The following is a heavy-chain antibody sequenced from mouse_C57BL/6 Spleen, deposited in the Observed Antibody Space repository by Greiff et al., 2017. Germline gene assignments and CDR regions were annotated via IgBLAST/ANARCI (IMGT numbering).Heavy chain of an antibody. CDR3: ARRGDYDDYFDY. CDR2: IDPSDSYT. D-gene: IGHD2-4*01. J-gene: IGHJ2*01. V-gene: IGHV1-50*01. CDR1: GYTFTSYW. Sequence: QVQLQQPGAELVKPGASVKLSCKASGYTFTSYWMQWVKQRPGQGLEWIGEIDPSDSYTNYNQKIKGKVTLTVDTTSSTAYMQISSLTSEDSAVYYCARRGDYDDYFDYWGQGTTLTVSS.